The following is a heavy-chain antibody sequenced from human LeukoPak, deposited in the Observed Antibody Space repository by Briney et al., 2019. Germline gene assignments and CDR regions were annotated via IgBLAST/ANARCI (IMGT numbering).Heavy chain of an antibody. CDR2: MNPNSGNT. CDR3: ARGTYTRLYQGSAAAEADCAY. V-gene: IGHV1-8*02. D-gene: IGHD6-13*01. CDR1: GYTFTSYD. Sequence: GASVKVSCKASGYTFTSYDINWVRQATGQGLEWMGWMNPNSGNTGYAQKFQGRVTMTRNTSISTAYMELSSLRSEDTAVYYCARGTYTRLYQGSAAAEADCAYWGQGTLVTVSS. J-gene: IGHJ4*02.